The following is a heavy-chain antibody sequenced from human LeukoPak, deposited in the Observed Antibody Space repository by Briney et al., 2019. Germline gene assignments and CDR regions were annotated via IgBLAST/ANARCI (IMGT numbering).Heavy chain of an antibody. D-gene: IGHD6-6*01. CDR2: ISYSGTT. CDR1: GYSISSGYY. V-gene: IGHV4-38-2*02. J-gene: IGHJ6*03. Sequence: SETLSLTCTVSGYSISSGYYWGWIRQPPGKGLEWIGTISYSGTTYYSPSLKSRVTISLDTSKNQFSLKLSSVTAADTAIYYCARDFSSSSTVYYYYYMDVWGKGTTVTVSS. CDR3: ARDFSSSSTVYYYYYMDV.